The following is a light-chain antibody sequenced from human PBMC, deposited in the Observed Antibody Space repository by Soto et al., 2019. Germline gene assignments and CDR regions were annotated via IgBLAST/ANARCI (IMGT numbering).Light chain of an antibody. CDR3: CSYTSSSTTYV. Sequence: QSVLTQPASVSGSPGQSITISCTGTSSDVGGYNYVSWYQQHPGKAPKLMIYEVSNRPSGVSNRFSGSKSGNTASLTISGLQAEDEADYYCCSYTSSSTTYVCGTGTKVTVL. CDR2: EVS. J-gene: IGLJ1*01. V-gene: IGLV2-14*01. CDR1: SSDVGGYNY.